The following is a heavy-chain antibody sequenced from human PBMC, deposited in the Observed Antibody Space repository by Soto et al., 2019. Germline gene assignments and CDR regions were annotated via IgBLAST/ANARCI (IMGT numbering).Heavy chain of an antibody. Sequence: QVQLVESGGGVVQPGRSLRLSCAASGFTFSSYGMHWVRQAPGKGLEWVAVISYDGSNKYYADSVKGRFTISRDNSKNTLYLQMNSLRAEDTAVYYYAKGADSSGYYNFDYWGQGTLVTVSS. CDR2: ISYDGSNK. CDR1: GFTFSSYG. CDR3: AKGADSSGYYNFDY. J-gene: IGHJ4*02. V-gene: IGHV3-30*18. D-gene: IGHD3-22*01.